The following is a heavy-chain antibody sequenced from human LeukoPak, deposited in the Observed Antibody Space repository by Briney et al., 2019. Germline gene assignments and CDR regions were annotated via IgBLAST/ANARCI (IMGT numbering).Heavy chain of an antibody. D-gene: IGHD1-26*01. CDR2: ISYDGRKT. Sequence: GRSLRLSCEASGXTFSNYGMHWVRQAPGKGLEWVAVISYDGRKTHSADSVKGRFTISRDNSKNTLSLKMSSLRAEDTAVYYCTYGEDYYVFEYWGQGALVTVSS. CDR3: TYGEDYYVFEY. CDR1: GXTFSNYG. J-gene: IGHJ4*02. V-gene: IGHV3-30*03.